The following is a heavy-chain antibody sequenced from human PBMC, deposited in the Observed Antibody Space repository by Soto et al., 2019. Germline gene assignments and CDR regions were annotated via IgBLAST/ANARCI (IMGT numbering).Heavy chain of an antibody. D-gene: IGHD2-2*01. CDR1: GYTFSSYG. J-gene: IGHJ6*02. Sequence: QVQLVQSGAEVKKPGASVKVSCKASGYTFSSYGISWVRQAPGQGLEWMGWISAYNGNTNYAQKLQGRVTMTTDTSTSTAYMELRSLRSDDTAVYYGARQGYCSSTSCRHYYYYGMDVWGQGTTVTVSS. CDR2: ISAYNGNT. CDR3: ARQGYCSSTSCRHYYYYGMDV. V-gene: IGHV1-18*01.